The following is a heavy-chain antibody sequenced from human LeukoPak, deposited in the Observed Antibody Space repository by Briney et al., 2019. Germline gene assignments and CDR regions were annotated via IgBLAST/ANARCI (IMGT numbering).Heavy chain of an antibody. CDR2: IGFDVSKI. D-gene: IGHD2-15*01. CDR3: ARERLENCNDGSCPDALDI. V-gene: IGHV3-33*08. Sequence: GGSLRLSCAASGFTFRDYASHWVRQAPGKGLEWVALIGFDVSKIYYADSVKGRFTISRDNSKNTLYLQMNSLRDEDTAVYFCARERLENCNDGSCPDALDIWGQGTTVTISS. CDR1: GFTFRDYA. J-gene: IGHJ3*02.